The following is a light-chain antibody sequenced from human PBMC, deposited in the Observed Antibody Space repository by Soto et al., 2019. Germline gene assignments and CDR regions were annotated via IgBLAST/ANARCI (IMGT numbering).Light chain of an antibody. CDR2: DAS. CDR3: QQRSDWSRLT. V-gene: IGKV3-11*01. Sequence: EIVLTQSPATLSLSPGEGATLSCRASQSVGSDLAWYHQRPGQAPRLLLYDASNRATDIPARFSGSGSGTDFTLTISSLEPEDFAVYYCQQRSDWSRLTFGGGTRVEVK. CDR1: QSVGSD. J-gene: IGKJ4*01.